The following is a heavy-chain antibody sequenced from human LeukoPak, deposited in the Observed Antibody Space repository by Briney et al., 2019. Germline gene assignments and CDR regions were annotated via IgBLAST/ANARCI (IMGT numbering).Heavy chain of an antibody. V-gene: IGHV1-69*04. Sequence: ASVKVSCKASGGTFSSYAISWVRQAPGQGLEWMGRIIPILGIANYAQKFQGRVTITADKSTSTAHMELSSLRSEDTAVYYCARLDEIAVAGKGGFDYWGQGTLVTVSS. CDR2: IIPILGIA. D-gene: IGHD6-19*01. CDR1: GGTFSSYA. CDR3: ARLDEIAVAGKGGFDY. J-gene: IGHJ4*02.